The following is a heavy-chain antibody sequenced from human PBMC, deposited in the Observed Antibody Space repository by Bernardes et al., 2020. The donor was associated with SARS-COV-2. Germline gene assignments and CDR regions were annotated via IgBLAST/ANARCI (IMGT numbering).Heavy chain of an antibody. V-gene: IGHV5-51*01. CDR1: GYSFTSYW. CDR3: ARLPTPVVADYYYYYGMDV. CDR2: IYPGDSDT. D-gene: IGHD2-15*01. J-gene: IGHJ6*02. Sequence: GESLKISCKGSGYSFTSYWIGWVRQMPGKGLEWMGIIYPGDSDTRYSPSFQGQVTISADKSISTAYLQWSSLKASDTAMYYCARLPTPVVADYYYYYGMDVWGQGTTVTVSS.